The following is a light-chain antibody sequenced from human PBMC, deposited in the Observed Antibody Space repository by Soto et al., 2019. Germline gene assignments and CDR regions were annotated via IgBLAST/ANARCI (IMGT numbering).Light chain of an antibody. CDR2: GAS. CDR1: ESVSSSY. Sequence: EIVLTQSPGTLSLSPGERATLSCRASESVSSSYLAWYQQKPGQAPRLLIYGASSRATGIPDRFSGSASGTDFTLTISRLEPEDFAVYYCQQYGSSPLTFGPGTKVDIK. CDR3: QQYGSSPLT. V-gene: IGKV3-20*01. J-gene: IGKJ3*01.